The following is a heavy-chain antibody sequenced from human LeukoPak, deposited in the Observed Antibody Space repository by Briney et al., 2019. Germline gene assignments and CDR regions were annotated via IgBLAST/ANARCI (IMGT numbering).Heavy chain of an antibody. CDR1: GFPLNKHC. D-gene: IGHD3-22*01. CDR2: ISSSSSYI. Sequence: GALRTSWASPGFPLNKHCLDLGPQASGEGLEWVSSISSSSSYIYYADSVKGRFTISRDNAKNSLYLQMNSLRAEDTAVYYCARPAYDSSGYYWGQGTLVTVSS. J-gene: IGHJ4*02. CDR3: ARPAYDSSGYY. V-gene: IGHV3-21*01.